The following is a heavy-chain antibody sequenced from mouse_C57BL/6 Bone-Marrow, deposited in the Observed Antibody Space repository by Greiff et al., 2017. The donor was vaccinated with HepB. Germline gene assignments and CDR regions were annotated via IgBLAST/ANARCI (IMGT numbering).Heavy chain of an antibody. J-gene: IGHJ4*01. Sequence: EVMLVESGGGLVQPGESLKLSCESNEYEFPSHDMSWVRKTPEKRLELVAAINSDGGSTYYPDTMERRFIISRDNTKKTLYLQMSSLRSEDTALYYCARHGGYDYDDYAMDYWGQGTSVTVSS. V-gene: IGHV5-2*01. CDR3: ARHGGYDYDDYAMDY. CDR1: EYEFPSHD. CDR2: INSDGGST. D-gene: IGHD2-4*01.